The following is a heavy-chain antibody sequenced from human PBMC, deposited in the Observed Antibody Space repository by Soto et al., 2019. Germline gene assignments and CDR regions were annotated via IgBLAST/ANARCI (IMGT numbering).Heavy chain of an antibody. CDR1: GFTFSSYW. D-gene: IGHD6-13*01. CDR3: ARDSGYSSSWRSYYYYYGMDV. CDR2: IKQDGSEK. Sequence: GDSLRLSCAASGFTFSSYWMSWVRQAPGKGLEWVANIKQDGSEKYYVDSVKGRFTISRDNAKNSLYLQMNSLRAEDTAVYYCARDSGYSSSWRSYYYYYGMDVWGQGTTVNVYS. J-gene: IGHJ6*01. V-gene: IGHV3-7*01.